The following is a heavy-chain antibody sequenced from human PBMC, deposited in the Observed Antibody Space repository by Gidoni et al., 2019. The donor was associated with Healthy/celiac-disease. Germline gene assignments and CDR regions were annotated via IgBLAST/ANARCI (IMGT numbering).Heavy chain of an antibody. CDR3: AMEGVPDFDP. CDR2: ISYDGSNK. J-gene: IGHJ5*02. V-gene: IGHV3-30*03. CDR1: GFTFSSLG. Sequence: QVQLVDSGGGVVQPGRSLRLSCAASGFTFSSLGMHWVRQAPGKGLEWVAVISYDGSNKYYADSVKGRFTISRDNSKNTLYLQMNSLRAEDTAVYYCAMEGVPDFDPWGQGTLVTVSS. D-gene: IGHD3-10*01.